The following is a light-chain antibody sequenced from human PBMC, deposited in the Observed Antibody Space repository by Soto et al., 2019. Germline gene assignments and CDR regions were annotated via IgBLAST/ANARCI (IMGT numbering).Light chain of an antibody. V-gene: IGLV2-11*01. CDR1: SSDVGGHNF. J-gene: IGLJ2*01. CDR2: DVN. Sequence: QSVLTQPRSVSGSPGQSVTISCTGTSSDVGGHNFVSWYQQHPGIAPKLMIYDVNKRPSGVPDRFSGSKSGNTASLTISGLQAEDEADYYCSSYAGSNTVIFGGGTKLTVL. CDR3: SSYAGSNTVI.